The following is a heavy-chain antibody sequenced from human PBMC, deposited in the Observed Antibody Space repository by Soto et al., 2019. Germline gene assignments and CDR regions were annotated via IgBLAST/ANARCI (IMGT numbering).Heavy chain of an antibody. J-gene: IGHJ6*03. CDR2: MHYTGFS. CDR1: GDSVTSHY. D-gene: IGHD2-2*01. CDR3: ASIVVPANYYYYYMDV. Sequence: PSETLSLTCSFSGDSVTSHYLTWIRQSPEKGLEWIGYMHYTGFSHYNPSLKSRLTISVDRSKNQFTLQLTSVTAADTAVYYCASIVVPANYYYYYMDVWGKGTTVTVS. V-gene: IGHV4-59*08.